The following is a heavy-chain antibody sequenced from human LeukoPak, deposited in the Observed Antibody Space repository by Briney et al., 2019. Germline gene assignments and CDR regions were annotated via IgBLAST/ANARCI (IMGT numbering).Heavy chain of an antibody. D-gene: IGHD2-15*01. CDR1: GFTFSSYA. Sequence: GGSLRLSCAASGFTFSSYAMSSVRQAPGKGLEWVSAISGSGGSTYYADSVKGRFTISRDNSKNTLYLQMNSLRAEDTAVYYCAKDPDIVVVVAAWYNWFGPWGQGTLVTVSS. J-gene: IGHJ5*02. CDR3: AKDPDIVVVVAAWYNWFGP. V-gene: IGHV3-23*01. CDR2: ISGSGGST.